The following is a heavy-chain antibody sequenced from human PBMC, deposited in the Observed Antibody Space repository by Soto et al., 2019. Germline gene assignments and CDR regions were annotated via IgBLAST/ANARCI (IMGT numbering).Heavy chain of an antibody. Sequence: PSETLSLTCIASGGSISSIDYFWSWIRQPPGKGLEWIGFIYHTGTTYYNPSLRSRVTISIDTSKSQFSMKLNSVTAADTAVYYCARVMAAMQNWLDPWGQGTLVTVSS. D-gene: IGHD2-2*01. CDR3: ARVMAAMQNWLDP. J-gene: IGHJ5*02. V-gene: IGHV4-30-4*01. CDR2: IYHTGTT. CDR1: GGSISSIDYF.